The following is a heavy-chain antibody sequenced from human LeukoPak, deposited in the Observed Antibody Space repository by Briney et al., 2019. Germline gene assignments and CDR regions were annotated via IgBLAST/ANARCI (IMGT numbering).Heavy chain of an antibody. CDR1: GFTFSSYG. CDR3: AKDHYYGSGSFQYDY. V-gene: IGHV3-30*18. Sequence: SGRSLRLSCAASGFTFSSYGMPWVRQAPGKGLEWVAVISYDGSNKYYADSVKGRFTISRDNSKNTLYLQMNSLRAEDTAVYYCAKDHYYGSGSFQYDYWGQGTLVTVSS. CDR2: ISYDGSNK. D-gene: IGHD3-10*01. J-gene: IGHJ4*02.